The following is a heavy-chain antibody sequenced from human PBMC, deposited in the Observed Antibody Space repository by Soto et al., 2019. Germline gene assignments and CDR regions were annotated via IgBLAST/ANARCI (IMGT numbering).Heavy chain of an antibody. Sequence: EVQVLESGGGLVQPGGSLRLSCAASGFTFSNYAMSWVRQAPGKGLEWVSTIHGGGDYTHYTDSVKGRCTISRDNSMNTLCIQMNSRRAEDTAVYYCAKNRGSGSYDTLNLDVWGRGTLVTVSS. CDR2: IHGGGDYT. CDR1: GFTFSNYA. CDR3: AKNRGSGSYDTLNLDV. D-gene: IGHD1-26*01. J-gene: IGHJ2*01. V-gene: IGHV3-23*01.